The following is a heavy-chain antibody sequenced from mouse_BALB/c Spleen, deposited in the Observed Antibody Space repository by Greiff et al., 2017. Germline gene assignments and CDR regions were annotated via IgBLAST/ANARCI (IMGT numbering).Heavy chain of an antibody. J-gene: IGHJ4*01. CDR1: GYTFTSYW. CDR2: IYPGNSDT. Sequence: EVQLQQSGTVLARPGASVKMSCKASGYTFTSYWMHWVKQRPGQGLEWIGAIYPGNSDTSYNQKFKGKAKLTAVTSTSTAYMELSSLTNEDSAVYYCTSWYDVDAMDYWGQGTSVTVSS. V-gene: IGHV1-5*01. CDR3: TSWYDVDAMDY. D-gene: IGHD2-14*01.